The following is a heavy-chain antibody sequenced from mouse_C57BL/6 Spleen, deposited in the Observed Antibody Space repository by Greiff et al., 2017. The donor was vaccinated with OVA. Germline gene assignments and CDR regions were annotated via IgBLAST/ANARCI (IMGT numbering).Heavy chain of an antibody. D-gene: IGHD2-5*01. CDR2: INPNTGGT. V-gene: IGHV1-26*01. CDR1: GYTFTDYY. J-gene: IGHJ2*01. Sequence: VQLQQSGPELVKPGASVKISCKASGYTFTDYYMNWVKQSHGKSLEWIGDINPNTGGTSYNQKFKGKATLTVDKSSSTAYMELRSLTSEDSAVYYCARSPRYSNYDYWGQGTTLTVSS. CDR3: ARSPRYSNYDY.